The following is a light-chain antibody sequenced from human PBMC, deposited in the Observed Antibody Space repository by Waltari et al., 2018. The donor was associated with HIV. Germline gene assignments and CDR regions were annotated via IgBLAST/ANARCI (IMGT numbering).Light chain of an antibody. V-gene: IGLV3-9*01. CDR3: QVWDSSTGV. Sequence: SYELTQPLPVSVALGQTGTSTCWGNNIASQNVHWYQQQPGHAPVFVIFRGNIRPSGIPGRFSGSKSGNTAILSISRVQAEDEGDYYCQVWDSSTGVCGGGTNLTVL. CDR2: RGN. CDR1: NIASQN. J-gene: IGLJ3*02.